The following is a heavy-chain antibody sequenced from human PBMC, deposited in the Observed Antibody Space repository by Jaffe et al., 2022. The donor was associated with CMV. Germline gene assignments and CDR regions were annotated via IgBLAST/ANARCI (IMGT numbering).Heavy chain of an antibody. D-gene: IGHD3-22*01. CDR3: ARSYDSSGYGRDSGVSWYFDL. J-gene: IGHJ2*01. Sequence: QVQLVQSGAEVKKPGASVKVSCKASGYTFTSYGISWVRQAPGQGLEWMGWISAYNGNTNYAQKLQGRVTMTTDTSTSTAYMELRSLRSDDTAVYYCARSYDSSGYGRDSGVSWYFDLWGRGTLVTVSS. CDR2: ISAYNGNT. CDR1: GYTFTSYG. V-gene: IGHV1-18*01.